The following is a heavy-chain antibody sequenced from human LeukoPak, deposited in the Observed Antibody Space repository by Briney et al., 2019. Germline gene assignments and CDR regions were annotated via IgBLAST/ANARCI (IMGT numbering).Heavy chain of an antibody. D-gene: IGHD2-2*01. CDR1: GGSISSGDYY. V-gene: IGHV4-30-4*01. CDR2: IYHSGST. Sequence: PSQTLSLTCTVSGGSISSGDYYWSWIRQPPGKGLEWIGYIYHSGSTYYNPSLKSRVTISVDTSKNQFSLKLSSVTAADTAVYYCARVVPAAMEIDYWGQGTLVTVSS. CDR3: ARVVPAAMEIDY. J-gene: IGHJ4*02.